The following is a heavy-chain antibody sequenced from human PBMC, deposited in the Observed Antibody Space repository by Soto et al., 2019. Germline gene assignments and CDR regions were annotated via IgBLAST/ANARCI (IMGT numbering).Heavy chain of an antibody. J-gene: IGHJ5*02. Sequence: QLQLQESGSGLVKPSQTLSLTCAVSGGSISSGGYSWSWIRQPPGKGLEWIGYIYHSGSTYYNPSPKSRVTISVDRSKNQFSLKLSSVTAADTAVYYCAGMTYYDSSGYYPGGGWFDPWGQGTLVTVSS. CDR2: IYHSGST. D-gene: IGHD3-22*01. CDR1: GGSISSGGYS. V-gene: IGHV4-30-2*01. CDR3: AGMTYYDSSGYYPGGGWFDP.